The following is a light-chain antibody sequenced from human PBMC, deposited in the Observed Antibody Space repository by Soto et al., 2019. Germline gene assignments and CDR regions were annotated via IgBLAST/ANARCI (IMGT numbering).Light chain of an antibody. CDR3: QTWGTGIRV. CDR1: SGHSSYA. J-gene: IGLJ3*02. Sequence: QPVLTQSPSASASLGASVKLTCTLSSGHSSYAIAWHQQQPEKGPRYLMRLHSDGSHSKGDGIPDRFSGSTSGAERYLTISSLQSEDEADYSCQTWGTGIRVFGGGTKLTVL. V-gene: IGLV4-69*01. CDR2: LHSDGSH.